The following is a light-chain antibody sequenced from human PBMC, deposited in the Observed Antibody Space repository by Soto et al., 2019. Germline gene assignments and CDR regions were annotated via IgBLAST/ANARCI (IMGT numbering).Light chain of an antibody. J-gene: IGKJ4*01. CDR3: QYRGIWPPGAT. CDR1: QSINNY. V-gene: IGKV3-11*01. Sequence: EIVLTQSPVTLSLSPGERATLSCRASQSINNYLAWYQQKPGQPPRLLIYDASNRATAIPVRFSGSGSGTDFPLTLSSLEPADSAVYYCQYRGIWPPGATFGGGTKVEIK. CDR2: DAS.